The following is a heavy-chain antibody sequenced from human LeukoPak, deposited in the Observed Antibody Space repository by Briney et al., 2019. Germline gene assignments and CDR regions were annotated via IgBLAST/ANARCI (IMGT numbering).Heavy chain of an antibody. CDR3: ARELPGGARRYYWYFDL. CDR1: VGTSSSYA. J-gene: IGHJ2*01. CDR2: IIPIFGTA. D-gene: IGHD3-16*01. V-gene: IGHV1-69*05. Sequence: ASVNVSCKASVGTSSSYAISWVRQAPGQGLEWMGRIIPIFGTANYAQKFQGRVTITTDESTSTAYMELSSLRSEDTAVYYCARELPGGARRYYWYFDLWGRGTLVTVSS.